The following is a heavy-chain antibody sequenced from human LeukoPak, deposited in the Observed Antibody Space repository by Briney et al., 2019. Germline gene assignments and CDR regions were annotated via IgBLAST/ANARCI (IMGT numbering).Heavy chain of an antibody. CDR3: ARGDSFDY. V-gene: IGHV4-59*01. CDR1: GGSISSYY. Sequence: SETLSLTCTVSGGSISSYYWSWIRQPPGKGLEWIGYIYYSGSTNYNPSLKSRITISVDTSKNQFSLKLSSVTAADTAVYYCARGDSFDYWGQGTLVTVSS. CDR2: IYYSGST. J-gene: IGHJ4*02.